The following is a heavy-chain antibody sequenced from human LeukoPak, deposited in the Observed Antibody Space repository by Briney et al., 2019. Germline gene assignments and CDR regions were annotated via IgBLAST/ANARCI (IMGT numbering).Heavy chain of an antibody. V-gene: IGHV3-64D*09. Sequence: GGSLRLSCAASGFTVSSNYMSWVRQAPGKGLEYVSAISYNGGSAYYADSVKGRFTISRDNSKNTLYLQMSSLTAEDTAVYYCVKDTYSSSWSAFDYWGQGTLVTVSS. J-gene: IGHJ4*02. D-gene: IGHD6-13*01. CDR3: VKDTYSSSWSAFDY. CDR2: ISYNGGSA. CDR1: GFTVSSNY.